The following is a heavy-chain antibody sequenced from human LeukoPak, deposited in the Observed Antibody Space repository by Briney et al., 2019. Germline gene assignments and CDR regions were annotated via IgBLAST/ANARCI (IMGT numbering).Heavy chain of an antibody. CDR3: ARNPQLLWALEP. D-gene: IGHD2-2*01. CDR2: ISYDGSNK. J-gene: IGHJ5*02. CDR1: GFTFSSYD. Sequence: GGSLRLSCAASGFTFSSYDMHWVRQAPGKGQDLVAVISYDGSNKYYADSVKGRFTISRDNSKNTLYLQMNSLRADDTAVYYCARNPQLLWALEPWGQGTLVTVSS. V-gene: IGHV3-30*04.